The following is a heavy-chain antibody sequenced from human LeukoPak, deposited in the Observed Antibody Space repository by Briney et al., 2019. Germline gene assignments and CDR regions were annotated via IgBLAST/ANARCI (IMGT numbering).Heavy chain of an antibody. J-gene: IGHJ4*02. Sequence: VASVKVSCKASGYTFTSYDINWVRQATGQGLEWMGWMNPNSGNTGYAQKFQGRVTITRNTSISTAYMELSSLRSEDTAVYYCARSEQWLAFISLDYWGQGTLVTVSS. CDR3: ARSEQWLAFISLDY. D-gene: IGHD6-19*01. CDR1: GYTFTSYD. CDR2: MNPNSGNT. V-gene: IGHV1-8*03.